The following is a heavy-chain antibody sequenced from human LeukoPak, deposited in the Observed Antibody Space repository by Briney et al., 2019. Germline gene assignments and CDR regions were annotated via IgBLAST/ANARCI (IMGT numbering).Heavy chain of an antibody. J-gene: IGHJ3*02. CDR2: ISSSSSYI. CDR1: GFTFSSYS. V-gene: IGHV3-21*01. D-gene: IGHD2-2*01. CDR3: ARDSGSIVVVPAALRAFDI. Sequence: PGGSLRLSCAGSGFTFSSYSMNWVRQAPGKGLEWVSSISSSSSYIYYADSVKGRFTISRDNAKNSLYLQMNSLRAEDTAVYYCARDSGSIVVVPAALRAFDIWGQGTMVTVSS.